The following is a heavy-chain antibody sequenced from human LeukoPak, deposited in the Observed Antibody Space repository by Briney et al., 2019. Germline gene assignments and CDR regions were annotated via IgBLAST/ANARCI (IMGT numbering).Heavy chain of an antibody. Sequence: GGSLRLSCAASRFTLSTYWMSWVRQAPGKGLEWVAHIKQDGSQEYYVDSVKGRFTISRDSAKNSLYLQMNSLRAEDTAVYYCARGVPYDSWSGPHYSDCWGQGTLVTVSS. CDR1: RFTLSTYW. D-gene: IGHD3-3*01. CDR2: IKQDGSQE. V-gene: IGHV3-7*01. J-gene: IGHJ4*02. CDR3: ARGVPYDSWSGPHYSDC.